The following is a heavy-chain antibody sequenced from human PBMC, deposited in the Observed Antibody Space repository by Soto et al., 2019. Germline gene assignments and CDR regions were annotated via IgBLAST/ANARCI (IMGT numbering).Heavy chain of an antibody. CDR2: INHSGST. CDR3: ASLYYYGSGSPED. D-gene: IGHD3-10*01. V-gene: IGHV4-34*01. CDR1: GGSFSGYY. J-gene: IGHJ4*02. Sequence: QVQLQQWGAGLLKPSETLSLTCAVYGGSFSGYYWSWIRQPSGKGLEWIGEINHSGSTNYNPSLKSRVTISVDTSKNQFSLKLSSVTAADTAVYYCASLYYYGSGSPEDWGQGTLVTVSS.